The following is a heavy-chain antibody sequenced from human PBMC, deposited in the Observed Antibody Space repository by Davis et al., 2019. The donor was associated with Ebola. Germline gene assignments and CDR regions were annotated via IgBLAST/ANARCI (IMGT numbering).Heavy chain of an antibody. CDR2: INAGNGNT. CDR1: GYTFTSYA. V-gene: IGHV1-3*01. CDR3: ARGKSWTMVRGVYFDY. Sequence: ASVKVSCKASGYTFTSYAMHWVRQAPGQRLEWMGWINAGNGNTKYSQKFQGRVTITRDTSASTAYMELSSLRSEDTAVYYCARGKSWTMVRGVYFDYWGQGTLVTVSS. D-gene: IGHD3-10*01. J-gene: IGHJ4*02.